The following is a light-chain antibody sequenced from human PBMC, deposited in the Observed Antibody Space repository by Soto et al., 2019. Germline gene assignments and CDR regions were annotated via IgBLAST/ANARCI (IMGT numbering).Light chain of an antibody. J-gene: IGKJ1*01. CDR2: GAS. CDR3: QQYGGSPRT. Sequence: IVLTHSPGTLSFSPGEIATLSFRASQSVSSNIAWYQQKPGQAPRLLIFGASTRVTGIPGRFSGSGYGTEFTLTISRLEPEDFAVYYCQQYGGSPRTFGQGTKVDIK. CDR1: QSVSSN. V-gene: IGKV3-20*01.